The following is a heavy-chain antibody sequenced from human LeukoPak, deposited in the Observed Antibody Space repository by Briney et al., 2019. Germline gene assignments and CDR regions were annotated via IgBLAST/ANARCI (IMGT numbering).Heavy chain of an antibody. J-gene: IGHJ4*02. CDR1: GFTFSSYW. Sequence: GGSLRLSCAASGFTFSSYWMHWVRQAPGKGLVWVSRINSDGSSTSYADSVKGRFTISRDNAKNTLYLQMNSPRAEDTAVYYCARVRAYCGGDCSYYFDYWGQGTLVTVSS. CDR3: ARVRAYCGGDCSYYFDY. CDR2: INSDGSST. D-gene: IGHD2-21*02. V-gene: IGHV3-74*01.